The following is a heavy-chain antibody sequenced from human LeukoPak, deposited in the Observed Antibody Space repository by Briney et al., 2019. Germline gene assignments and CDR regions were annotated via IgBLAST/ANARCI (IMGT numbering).Heavy chain of an antibody. CDR2: INHSGST. CDR3: ARVPQRYSSSSSYYYMDV. Sequence: SETLSLTCAVYGGSFSGYYWSWFRQPPGKGLEWIGEINHSGSTNYNPSLKSRVTISVDTSKNQFSLKLSSVTAADTAVYYCARVPQRYSSSSSYYYMDVWGKGTTVTVSS. D-gene: IGHD6-6*01. CDR1: GGSFSGYY. J-gene: IGHJ6*03. V-gene: IGHV4-34*01.